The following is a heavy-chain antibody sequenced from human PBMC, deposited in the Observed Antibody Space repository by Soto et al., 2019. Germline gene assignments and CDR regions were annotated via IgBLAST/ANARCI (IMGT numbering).Heavy chain of an antibody. CDR2: IIPILGIA. V-gene: IGHV1-69*02. D-gene: IGHD2-15*01. CDR1: GGTFSSYT. Sequence: GASVKVSCKASGGTFSSYTISWVRQAPGQGLEWMGRIIPILGIANYAQKFQGRVTITADKSTSTAYMELSSLRSEDTAVYYCARGSYCSGGSCYSLPARWGQGTLVTVSS. J-gene: IGHJ4*02. CDR3: ARGSYCSGGSCYSLPAR.